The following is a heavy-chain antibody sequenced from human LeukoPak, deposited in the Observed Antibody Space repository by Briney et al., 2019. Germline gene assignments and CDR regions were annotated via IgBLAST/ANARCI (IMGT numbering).Heavy chain of an antibody. J-gene: IGHJ4*02. Sequence: GGSLRLSCAASGFTFSNAWMSWVRQAPGKGLEWVGRIKSKTDGGTTDYAAPVKGRFTISRDDSKNTLYLQMNSLKTEDTAVYYCTTAVTWSGYYGGDYFDYWGQGTLVTVSS. CDR3: TTAVTWSGYYGGDYFDY. CDR2: IKSKTDGGTT. V-gene: IGHV3-15*01. CDR1: GFTFSNAW. D-gene: IGHD3-3*01.